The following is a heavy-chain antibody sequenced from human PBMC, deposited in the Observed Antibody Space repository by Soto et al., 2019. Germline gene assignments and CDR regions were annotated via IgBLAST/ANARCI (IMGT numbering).Heavy chain of an antibody. D-gene: IGHD6-13*01. CDR1: GYTFTTYH. Sequence: QVQLVQSGAEVKQPGASVKVSCKASGYTFTTYHLHWVRQAPGQGLEWMVIIYPSGGGTRYAQKFQGRLTMTRDTSTSTLYMELSSLRSEDTAVYYCAKDGSNWAFDYWGQGTLVTVSS. CDR2: IYPSGGGT. J-gene: IGHJ4*02. CDR3: AKDGSNWAFDY. V-gene: IGHV1-46*01.